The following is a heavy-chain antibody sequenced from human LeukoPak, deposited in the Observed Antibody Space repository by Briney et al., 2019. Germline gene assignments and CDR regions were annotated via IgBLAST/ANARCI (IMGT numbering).Heavy chain of an antibody. Sequence: GGSLRLSCAASGFTFSSYAMSWARQAPGKGLEWVSAISGSGGSIYYADSVKGRFTISRDNSKNTLYLQMNSLRAEDTAVYYCARELSEMATISPFDYWGQGTLVTVSS. D-gene: IGHD5-24*01. CDR2: ISGSGGSI. CDR1: GFTFSSYA. CDR3: ARELSEMATISPFDY. J-gene: IGHJ4*02. V-gene: IGHV3-23*01.